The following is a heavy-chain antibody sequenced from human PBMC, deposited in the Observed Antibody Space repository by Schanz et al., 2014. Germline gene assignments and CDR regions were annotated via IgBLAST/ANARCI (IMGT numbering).Heavy chain of an antibody. Sequence: QVQLVESGGGVVQPGRSLRLSCAASGFIFSSYGLHWVRQAPGKGLEWVAFIWYDGSNKYYADSVKGRFTISRDNSKNTLYLQMNSLRAEDTSVYFCAKDPSHGDYDYYFDYWGQGTLVTVSS. D-gene: IGHD3-22*01. J-gene: IGHJ4*02. V-gene: IGHV3-33*06. CDR2: IWYDGSNK. CDR1: GFIFSSYG. CDR3: AKDPSHGDYDYYFDY.